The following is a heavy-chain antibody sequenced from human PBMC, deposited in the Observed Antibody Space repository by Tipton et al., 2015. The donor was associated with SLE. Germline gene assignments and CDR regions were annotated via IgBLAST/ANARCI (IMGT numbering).Heavy chain of an antibody. CDR3: ARLTVTPHWYFDL. CDR2: GYNSGTS. D-gene: IGHD2-21*02. J-gene: IGHJ2*01. V-gene: IGHV4-61*09. CDR1: GGSIGSGAYY. Sequence: LRLSCTVSGGSIGSGAYYWSWIRQTAGRGLEWIGYGYNSGTSHYNPSLKSRITISVDTSKNQFSLDLSSVTAADTAVYYCARLTVTPHWYFDLWGRGTPVTVSS.